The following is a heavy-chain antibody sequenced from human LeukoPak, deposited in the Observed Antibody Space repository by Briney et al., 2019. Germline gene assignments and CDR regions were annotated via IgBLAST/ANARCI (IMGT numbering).Heavy chain of an antibody. J-gene: IGHJ4*02. Sequence: PSETLSLTCAVSGYSISSGYYWGWIRQPPGKGLEWIGSIYHSGSTYYNPSLKSRVTISVDTSKNQFSLKLSSVTAADTAVYYRASSVTDAKIFDYWGQGTLVTVSS. V-gene: IGHV4-38-2*01. CDR2: IYHSGST. CDR3: ASSVTDAKIFDY. D-gene: IGHD2-21*02. CDR1: GYSISSGYY.